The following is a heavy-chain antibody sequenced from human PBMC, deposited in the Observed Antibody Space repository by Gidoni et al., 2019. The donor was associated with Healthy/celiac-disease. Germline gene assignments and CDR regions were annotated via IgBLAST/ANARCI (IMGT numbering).Heavy chain of an antibody. J-gene: IGHJ4*02. CDR1: GFTFSSYS. V-gene: IGHV3-21*01. D-gene: IGHD3-3*01. Sequence: EVQLVESGGGLVKPGGSLRLSCAASGFTFSSYSMNWVRQAPGKGLEWVSSISSSSSYIYYADSVKGRFTISRDNAKNSLYLQMNSLRAEDTAVYYCARIRFLEWLSNTYYFDYWGQGTLVTVSS. CDR3: ARIRFLEWLSNTYYFDY. CDR2: ISSSSSYI.